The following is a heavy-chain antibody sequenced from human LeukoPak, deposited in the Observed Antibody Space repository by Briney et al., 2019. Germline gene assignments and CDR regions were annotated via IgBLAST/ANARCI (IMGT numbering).Heavy chain of an antibody. CDR2: SGDT. D-gene: IGHD2-8*01. Sequence: SETLSLTCTVSGGSISPYYWSWIRQPPGKGLEWIGHSGDTDYNPSLKSRVTMSVDTSIKQFSLKLSSVTAADTAVYYCARLRLRLKSNGQSTSYEAVDIWGQGTVVTVSS. CDR3: ARLRLRLKSNGQSTSYEAVDI. CDR1: GGSISPYY. J-gene: IGHJ3*02. V-gene: IGHV4-59*08.